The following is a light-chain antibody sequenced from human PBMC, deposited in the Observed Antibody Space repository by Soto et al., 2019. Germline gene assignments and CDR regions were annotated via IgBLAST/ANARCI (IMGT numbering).Light chain of an antibody. J-gene: IGKJ4*01. CDR2: AAT. CDR3: QQASSLPLT. V-gene: IGKV1-12*01. Sequence: DIQMTQSPSSVSSSVGDRVTITCRATQGISNWLAWYQQKPGQAPKLLIYAATSLQDGVPLRFSDSGSGADFTLTISALQPEDVATYYCQQASSLPLTFGGGTKVEIK. CDR1: QGISNW.